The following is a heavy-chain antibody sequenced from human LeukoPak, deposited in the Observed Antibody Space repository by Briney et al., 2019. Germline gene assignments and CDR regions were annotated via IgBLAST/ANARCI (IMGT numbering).Heavy chain of an antibody. CDR3: ARYYYDSSGYSGGYPYYFDY. Sequence: GGSLRLSCAASGFTFSSYGMHWVRQAPGKGLEWVAVIWYDGSNKYYADSVKGRFTISRDNAKNSLYLQMNSLRAEDTAVYYCARYYYDSSGYSGGYPYYFDYWGQGTLVTVSS. J-gene: IGHJ4*02. D-gene: IGHD3-22*01. CDR2: IWYDGSNK. V-gene: IGHV3-33*01. CDR1: GFTFSSYG.